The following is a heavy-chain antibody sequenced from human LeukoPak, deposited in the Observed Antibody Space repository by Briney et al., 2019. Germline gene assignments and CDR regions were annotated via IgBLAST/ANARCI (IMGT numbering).Heavy chain of an antibody. V-gene: IGHV1-46*01. D-gene: IGHD3-10*01. Sequence: ASVKVSCKASGYTFTSYYMHWVRQAPGQGLEWMGIINPSGGSTSYAQKFQGRVTTTRDTSTSTVYMELSSLRSEDTAVYYCARDTRNIWFGELVGAFDIWGQGTMVTVSS. J-gene: IGHJ3*02. CDR3: ARDTRNIWFGELVGAFDI. CDR1: GYTFTSYY. CDR2: INPSGGST.